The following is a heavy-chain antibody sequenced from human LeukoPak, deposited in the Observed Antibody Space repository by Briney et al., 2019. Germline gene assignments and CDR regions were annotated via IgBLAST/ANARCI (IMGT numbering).Heavy chain of an antibody. D-gene: IGHD1-26*01. J-gene: IGHJ4*02. CDR2: ISWNSGSI. CDR1: GFTFDDYA. Sequence: KPGGSLRLSCAASGFTFDDYAMHWVRQAPGKGLEWVSGISWNSGSIGYADSVKGRFTISRDNAKNSLYLQMNSLRAEDTALYYCAKDREWESYYFDYWGQGTLVTVSS. V-gene: IGHV3-9*01. CDR3: AKDREWESYYFDY.